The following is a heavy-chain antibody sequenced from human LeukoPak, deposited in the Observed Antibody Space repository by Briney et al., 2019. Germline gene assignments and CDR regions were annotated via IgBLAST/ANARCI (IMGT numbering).Heavy chain of an antibody. Sequence: GGSLRLSCAASGFTFRNYAMSWVRQAPGKGLEWVSGISAGGTNTYYADSLKGQFTISRDNSKNTLYVQMNSLRAEDTAMYYCARNSLGYCSGANCYSSWYFDLWGRGNLVTVSS. CDR1: GFTFRNYA. D-gene: IGHD2-15*01. V-gene: IGHV3-23*01. CDR3: ARNSLGYCSGANCYSSWYFDL. J-gene: IGHJ2*01. CDR2: ISAGGTNT.